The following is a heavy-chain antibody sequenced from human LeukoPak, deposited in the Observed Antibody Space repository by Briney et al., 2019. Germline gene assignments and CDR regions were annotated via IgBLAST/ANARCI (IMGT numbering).Heavy chain of an antibody. CDR1: GGSFSGYY. D-gene: IGHD2-2*02. Sequence: PSETLSLTCAVYGGSFSGYYWSWIRQPPGKGLEWMGEINHSGSTNYNPSLKSRVTISVDTSKNQFSLKLSSVTAADTAVYYCARGYRIVVVPAAIDWFDPWGQGTLVTVSS. V-gene: IGHV4-34*01. J-gene: IGHJ5*02. CDR3: ARGYRIVVVPAAIDWFDP. CDR2: INHSGST.